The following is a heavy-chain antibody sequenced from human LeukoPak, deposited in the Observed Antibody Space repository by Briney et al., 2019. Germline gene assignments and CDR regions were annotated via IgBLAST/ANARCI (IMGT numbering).Heavy chain of an antibody. Sequence: GFIFSNYWMSWVREAPGKGLEWVGFIYSGGMTAYNPSLESRVTISVDTSKNQVLLRLNSVTAADTAVYFCARGGYSFYNFWGQGTLVTVSS. CDR3: ARGGYSFYNF. J-gene: IGHJ4*02. D-gene: IGHD5-12*01. CDR2: IYSGGMT. V-gene: IGHV4-59*13. CDR1: GFIFSNY.